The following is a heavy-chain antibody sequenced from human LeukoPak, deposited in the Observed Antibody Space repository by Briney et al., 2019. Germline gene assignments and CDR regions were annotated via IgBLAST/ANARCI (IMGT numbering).Heavy chain of an antibody. CDR2: IKQDGGEK. D-gene: IGHD3-3*01. CDR3: ARQKGDYDFWTGYQNYYYFIDV. J-gene: IGHJ6*03. CDR1: GFTFSSYT. Sequence: QPGGSLRLSCAASGFTFSSYTMHWVRQAPGKGLEWVANIKQDGGEKYYVDSVKGRFTISRDNAKNSLHLQTNSLRAEDTAVYYCARQKGDYDFWTGYQNYYYFIDVWGKGTTVTVSS. V-gene: IGHV3-7*01.